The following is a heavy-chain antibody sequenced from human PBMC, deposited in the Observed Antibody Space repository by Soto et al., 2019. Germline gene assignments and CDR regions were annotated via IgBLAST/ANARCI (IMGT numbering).Heavy chain of an antibody. V-gene: IGHV1-69*01. D-gene: IGHD1-26*01. CDR2: IIPIFGTA. CDR3: ARVKRPWELTDY. J-gene: IGHJ4*02. Sequence: QVQLVQSGAEVKKPGFSVKVSCQAFVGTFSSYAISWLRQAPGQGLEWMGGIIPIFGTANYAQKFQGRVTITADESPSTDYMGRSSLRSEDTAVYYWARVKRPWELTDYWGQGTLVTVSS. CDR1: VGTFSSYA.